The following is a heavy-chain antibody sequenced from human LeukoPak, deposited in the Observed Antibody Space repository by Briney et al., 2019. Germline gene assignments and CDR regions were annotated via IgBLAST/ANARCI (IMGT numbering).Heavy chain of an antibody. Sequence: GGSLRLSCAPSGFTFIDYSMNWVRQAPGKGLEWISYVGISSGNTKYADSVKGRFTIYGDSGKNTLYLQMNSLRTEDTGMYFCAKDEVGRYCSSTSCYSRFDYWGQGTLVTVSS. CDR1: GFTFIDYS. D-gene: IGHD2-2*02. J-gene: IGHJ4*02. CDR2: VGISSGNT. V-gene: IGHV3-48*04. CDR3: AKDEVGRYCSSTSCYSRFDY.